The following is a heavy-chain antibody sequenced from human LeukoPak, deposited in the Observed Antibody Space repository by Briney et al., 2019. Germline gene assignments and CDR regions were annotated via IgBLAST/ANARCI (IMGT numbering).Heavy chain of an antibody. V-gene: IGHV3-21*01. CDR1: GFTFSSYS. CDR2: ISSSSSYI. D-gene: IGHD3-10*01. Sequence: GGSLRLSCAASGFTFSSYSMNWVRQAPGKGLEWVSSISSSSSYIYYADSVKGRFTISRDNAKNSLYLQMNSLRAEDTAVYYCARESGTGAFDICGRGTMVTVSS. J-gene: IGHJ3*02. CDR3: ARESGTGAFDI.